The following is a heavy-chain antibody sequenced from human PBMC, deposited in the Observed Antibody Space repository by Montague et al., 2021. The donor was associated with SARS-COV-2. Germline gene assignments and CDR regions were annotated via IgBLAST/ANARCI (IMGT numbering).Heavy chain of an antibody. Sequence: SLSLSCAASGFSFNDYWMSWVRQAPGKGLEWVANIKQDGSETNHXDSVRGRFTVSRDNARNSLFLQMDSLSTEDTAVYYCAKGYTGDWDHYLDYWGQGTLVTVSS. CDR3: AKGYTGDWDHYLDY. J-gene: IGHJ4*02. V-gene: IGHV3-7*01. CDR1: GFSFNDYW. D-gene: IGHD6-19*01. CDR2: IKQDGSET.